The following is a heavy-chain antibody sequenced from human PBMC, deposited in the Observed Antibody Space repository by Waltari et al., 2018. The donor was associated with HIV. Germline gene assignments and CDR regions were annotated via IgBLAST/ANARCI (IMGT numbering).Heavy chain of an antibody. CDR1: GGSITNPDYY. D-gene: IGHD3-22*01. V-gene: IGHV4-39*01. Sequence: QLQLRESGPGLVKPSETLSLTCTVSGGSITNPDYYWGWIRQPPGEGLEWIATIYYRGGTYYSPSLKSRVTISVDTSKNQFSLKLTSVTAADTAVYYCARHKASTRYHLLGEGLGNWGPGTLVTVSS. CDR2: IYYRGGT. CDR3: ARHKASTRYHLLGEGLGN. J-gene: IGHJ4*02.